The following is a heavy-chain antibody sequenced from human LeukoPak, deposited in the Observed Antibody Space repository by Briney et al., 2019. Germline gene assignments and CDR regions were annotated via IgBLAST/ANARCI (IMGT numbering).Heavy chain of an antibody. J-gene: IGHJ4*02. CDR1: GFTFSNYW. CDR2: LQQDGVQK. D-gene: IGHD6-13*01. Sequence: PGGSLRPSCAASGFTFSNYWMTWVRQAPGKGLEWVATLQQDGVQKYYVDSVKGRFTISRDNAKNSLHLQMNSLRAEDTAVYYCTRVRAGYYFDLWGRGTLVTVSS. CDR3: TRVRAGYYFDL. V-gene: IGHV3-7*01.